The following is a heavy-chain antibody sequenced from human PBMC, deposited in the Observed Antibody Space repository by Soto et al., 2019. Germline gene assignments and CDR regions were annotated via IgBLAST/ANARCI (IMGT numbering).Heavy chain of an antibody. J-gene: IGHJ4*02. D-gene: IGHD2-15*01. CDR1: GYTLTTYG. V-gene: IGHV1-18*01. Sequence: GASVKVSCKASGYTLTTYGISWVRQAPGQGLEWMGWISTYNGNTDYAQRLQGRVTMTTDTSTSTAYMELRSLRSDDTAVYYCARVVVGATGPNYFDYWGQGTLVTVSS. CDR3: ARVVVGATGPNYFDY. CDR2: ISTYNGNT.